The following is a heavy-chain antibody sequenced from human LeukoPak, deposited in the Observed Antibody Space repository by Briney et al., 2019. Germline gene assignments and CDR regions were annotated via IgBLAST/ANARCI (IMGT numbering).Heavy chain of an antibody. CDR1: GFTFSSYS. CDR2: ISSSSSYI. D-gene: IGHD5-24*01. Sequence: PGGSLRLSCAASGFTFSSYSMNWVRQAPGKGLEWVSSISSSSSYIYCAGSVKGRFTISRDNAKNSLYLQMNSLRVEDTAVYYCARPRGNVEMATNPFDYWGQGTLVTVSS. V-gene: IGHV3-21*01. CDR3: ARPRGNVEMATNPFDY. J-gene: IGHJ4*02.